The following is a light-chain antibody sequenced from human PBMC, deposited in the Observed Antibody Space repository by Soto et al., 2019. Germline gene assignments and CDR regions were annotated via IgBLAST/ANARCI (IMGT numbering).Light chain of an antibody. CDR3: QQYGSSPWT. CDR2: GAS. Sequence: EIVLTQSPGTLSLSPGERATLSCAASQSVTSTYLAWYQQKPGQAPRLLIYGASTRATGIPDRFSGGGSGTDFTLTISRLESEDFAVYYCQQYGSSPWTFGQGTKV. V-gene: IGKV3-20*01. CDR1: QSVTSTY. J-gene: IGKJ1*01.